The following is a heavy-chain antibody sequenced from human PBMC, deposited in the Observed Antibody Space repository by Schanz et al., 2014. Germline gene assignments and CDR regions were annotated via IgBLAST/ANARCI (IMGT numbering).Heavy chain of an antibody. Sequence: QVQLQESGPGLVKPSGTLSLTCAVSGGSIDSYNWWSWVRQPPGKGLEWIGEIYYSGSTTYNPSLKSRVPISVDTSKKQFSLNLSSVTAADTAVYYCARGRVVPAAPEFDYWGQGILVTVSS. CDR3: ARGRVVPAAPEFDY. CDR1: GGSIDSYNW. D-gene: IGHD2-2*01. J-gene: IGHJ4*02. CDR2: IYYSGST. V-gene: IGHV4-4*02.